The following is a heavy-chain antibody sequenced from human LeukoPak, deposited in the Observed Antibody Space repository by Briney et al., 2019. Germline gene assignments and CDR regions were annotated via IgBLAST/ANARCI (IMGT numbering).Heavy chain of an antibody. D-gene: IGHD4-11*01. Sequence: GASVKVSCKASGYTFTGYYMHWVRQAPGQGLEWMGWINPNSGGTNYAQKFQGRVTMTRDTSISTAYMELSRLRSDDTAVYYCARRVFGYSNYATGIDYWGQGTLVTVSS. V-gene: IGHV1-2*02. CDR1: GYTFTGYY. CDR3: ARRVFGYSNYATGIDY. J-gene: IGHJ4*02. CDR2: INPNSGGT.